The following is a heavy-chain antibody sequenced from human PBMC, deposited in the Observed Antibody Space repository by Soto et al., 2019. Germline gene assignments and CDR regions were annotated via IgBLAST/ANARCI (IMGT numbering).Heavy chain of an antibody. J-gene: IGHJ4*02. CDR3: ARGWLRSSGGDD. V-gene: IGHV1-69*10. D-gene: IGHD5-12*01. Sequence: ASVKVSCKASGGTFSSYTISWVRQAPGQGLEWMGGIIPILGIANYAQKFQGRVTITADKSTSTAYMELSSLRSEDTAVYYCARGWLRSSGGDDWGQGTLVTVSS. CDR2: IIPILGIA. CDR1: GGTFSSYT.